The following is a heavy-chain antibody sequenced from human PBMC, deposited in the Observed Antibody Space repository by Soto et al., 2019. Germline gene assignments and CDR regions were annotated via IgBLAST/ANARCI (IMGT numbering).Heavy chain of an antibody. CDR3: ARMGDVPYYYYGMDV. CDR1: GYTFTSYG. Sequence: QVQLVQSGAEVKKPGASVKVSCKASGYTFTSYGITWVRQAPGQGLEWLGWINGYNGNTNYAQKLQGRVTMTTDTSTSTAYMELRSLRSDVTAVYYCARMGDVPYYYYGMDVWGQGTTVTVSS. J-gene: IGHJ6*02. CDR2: INGYNGNT. V-gene: IGHV1-18*01. D-gene: IGHD3-16*01.